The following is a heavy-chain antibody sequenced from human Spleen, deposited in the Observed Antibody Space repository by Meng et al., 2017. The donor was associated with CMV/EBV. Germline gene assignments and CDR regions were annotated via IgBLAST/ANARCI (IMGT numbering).Heavy chain of an antibody. D-gene: IGHD6-19*01. CDR2: TYDRSKWYK. V-gene: IGHV6-1*02. CDR3: ARFIAVAQNYFDY. J-gene: IGHJ4*02. Sequence: QVQLQRSGPRLENPPQSLSLTCAISGDSVSSNSAAWNWIRQSPARGLEWLGRTYDRSKWYKDYEVSVKSRITNNPDTSKNQFSLQLNSVTPEDMAVYYCARFIAVAQNYFDYWGQGTLVTVSS. CDR1: GDSVSSNSAA.